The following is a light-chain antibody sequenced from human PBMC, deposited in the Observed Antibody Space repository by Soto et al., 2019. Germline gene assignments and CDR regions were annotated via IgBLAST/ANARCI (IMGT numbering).Light chain of an antibody. CDR1: QSVSSL. J-gene: IGKJ4*01. CDR2: DAS. CDR3: QQRSNSPLT. V-gene: IGKV3-11*01. Sequence: EIVLTQSPATLSLSPGERTTLSCRASQSVSSLLAWYQQKSDQRPRLLGSDASTRSTCVPARFSGSGSGTDFTLIISRLEPEDFAIYYCQQRSNSPLTFGAGTKVEI.